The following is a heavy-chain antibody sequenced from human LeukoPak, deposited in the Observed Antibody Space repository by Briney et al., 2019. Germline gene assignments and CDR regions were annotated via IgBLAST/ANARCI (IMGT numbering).Heavy chain of an antibody. Sequence: PGGSLRLSCAASGFTFSKYAMSWVRQAPGKGLEWVSAISGSSGSTYCEDSEKGRFTISRENSKNTLYLQMNSLRAEDTAVYYCARGVEKRYFDILTATDCWGQGTLVTVSS. J-gene: IGHJ4*02. CDR1: GFTFSKYA. CDR2: ISGSSGST. D-gene: IGHD3-9*01. V-gene: IGHV3-23*01. CDR3: ARGVEKRYFDILTATDC.